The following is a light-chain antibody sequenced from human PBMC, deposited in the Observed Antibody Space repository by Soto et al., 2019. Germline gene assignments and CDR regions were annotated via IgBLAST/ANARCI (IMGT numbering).Light chain of an antibody. CDR2: GAS. CDR1: QSVSSN. V-gene: IGKV3-15*01. Sequence: EIVMTQSPATLSVSPGERATLSCRASQSVSSNLAWYQQKPGRAPRLLIYGASTRATGIPARFSGSGSGTEFTLTISSLPSEDFAVYYCQQYNDWPWTFGQGTKVEIK. J-gene: IGKJ1*01. CDR3: QQYNDWPWT.